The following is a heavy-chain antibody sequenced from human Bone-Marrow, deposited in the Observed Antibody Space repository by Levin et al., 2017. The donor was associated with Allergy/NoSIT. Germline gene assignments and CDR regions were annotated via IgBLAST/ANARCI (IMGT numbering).Heavy chain of an antibody. V-gene: IGHV3-20*04. J-gene: IGHJ5*02. Sequence: GGSLRLSCAASGFTYDNYAMYWVRLAPGKGLEWVSSINWNGGRTDYADSVKGRFTISRDNAKNFLYLQMNSLRVDDTAFYYCARDGSGSFYNGWFDPWGQGTLVTVSA. CDR1: GFTYDNYA. CDR3: ARDGSGSFYNGWFDP. D-gene: IGHD3-10*01. CDR2: INWNGGRT.